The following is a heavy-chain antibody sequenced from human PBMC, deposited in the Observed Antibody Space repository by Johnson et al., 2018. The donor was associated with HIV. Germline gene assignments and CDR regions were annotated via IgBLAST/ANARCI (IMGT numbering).Heavy chain of an antibody. Sequence: VQLMESGGGVVQPGGSLRLSCAASGFTFSRYWMSWVRQAPGKGLEWVAVISYDGSNNYYAVSVKGRFTISRDNSKNTLYLQMNSLRAEATAVYYCAKGSYYYASGSYYNGKAFDIWGQGTMVTVSS. D-gene: IGHD3-10*01. J-gene: IGHJ3*02. CDR2: ISYDGSNN. V-gene: IGHV3-30*18. CDR1: GFTFSRYW. CDR3: AKGSYYYASGSYYNGKAFDI.